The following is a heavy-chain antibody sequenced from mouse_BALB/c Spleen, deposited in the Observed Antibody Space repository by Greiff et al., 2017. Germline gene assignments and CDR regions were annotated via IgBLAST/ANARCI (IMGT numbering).Heavy chain of an antibody. CDR1: GDSITSGY. CDR3: ARDYGSRKAWFAY. CDR2: ISYSGST. D-gene: IGHD1-1*01. J-gene: IGHJ3*01. V-gene: IGHV3-8*02. Sequence: EVKLQESGPSLVKPSQTLSLTCSVTGDSITSGYWNWIRKFPGNKLEYMGYISYSGSTYYNPSLKSRISITRDTSKNQYYLQLNSVTTEDTATYYCARDYGSRKAWFAYWGQGTLVTVSA.